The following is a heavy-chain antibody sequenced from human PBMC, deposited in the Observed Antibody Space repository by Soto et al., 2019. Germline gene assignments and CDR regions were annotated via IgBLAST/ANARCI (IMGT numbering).Heavy chain of an antibody. V-gene: IGHV1-69*13. J-gene: IGHJ6*02. D-gene: IGHD3-10*01. CDR3: ARTWTSGSGSYYTPPRQNYYYYGMDV. Sequence: SVKVSFKASGGTFSSYAISWVRQAPGQGLEWMGGIIPIFGTANYAQKFQGRVTITADESTSTAYMELSSLRSEDTAVYYCARTWTSGSGSYYTPPRQNYYYYGMDVWGQGTTVTVSS. CDR1: GGTFSSYA. CDR2: IIPIFGTA.